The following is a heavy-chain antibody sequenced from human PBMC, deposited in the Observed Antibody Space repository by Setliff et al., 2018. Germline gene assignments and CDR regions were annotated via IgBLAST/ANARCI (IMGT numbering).Heavy chain of an antibody. J-gene: IGHJ4*02. Sequence: SETLSLTCTVSGGSISGASIRSYYWSWIRQPPGKGLEFIGYVYYSGTTNYDPSLKSRLTISVDTSKNQFSLKLTSVTAADTAVYYCARTGTYRYFDYWGQGTRVTVSS. D-gene: IGHD1-1*01. CDR1: GGSISGASIRSYY. V-gene: IGHV4-59*08. CDR3: ARTGTYRYFDY. CDR2: VYYSGTT.